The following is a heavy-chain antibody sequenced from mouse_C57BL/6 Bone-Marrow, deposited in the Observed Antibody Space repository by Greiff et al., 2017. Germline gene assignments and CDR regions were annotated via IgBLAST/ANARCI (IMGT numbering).Heavy chain of an antibody. D-gene: IGHD1-3*01. Sequence: VQLQESGAELVRPGASVTLSCKASGYTFTDYEMHWVKQTPVHGLEWIGAIDPETGGTAYNQKFKGKAILTADKSSSTAYMELRSLTSEDSAVYYCTREWDYWGQGTTLTVSS. J-gene: IGHJ2*01. V-gene: IGHV1-15*01. CDR2: IDPETGGT. CDR3: TREWDY. CDR1: GYTFTDYE.